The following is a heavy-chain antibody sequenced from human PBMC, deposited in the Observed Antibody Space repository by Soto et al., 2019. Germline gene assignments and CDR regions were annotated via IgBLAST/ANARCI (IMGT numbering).Heavy chain of an antibody. J-gene: IGHJ4*02. CDR3: ARESEDLTSNFDY. CDR1: VFTFTSYS. CDR2: ISSTTNYI. Sequence: SWGSLRLSCSASVFTFTSYSTNWFRQAPGKGLEWVSSISSTTNYIYYGDSMKGRFTISRDNAKNSLYLEMNSLRAEDTAVYYCARESEDLTSNFDYWGQGTLVTVSS. V-gene: IGHV3-21*06.